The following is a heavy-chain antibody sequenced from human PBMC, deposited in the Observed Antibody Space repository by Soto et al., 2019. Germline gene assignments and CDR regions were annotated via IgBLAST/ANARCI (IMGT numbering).Heavy chain of an antibody. D-gene: IGHD3-3*01. CDR3: ASATYYDFWSGPDAFDI. Sequence: GGSLRLSCAASGFTFSSYSMNWVRQAPGKGLEWVSSISSSSSYIYYADSVKGRFTISRDNAKNSLYLQMNSLRAEDTAVYYCASATYYDFWSGPDAFDIWGQGTMVTVSS. CDR2: ISSSSSYI. J-gene: IGHJ3*02. CDR1: GFTFSSYS. V-gene: IGHV3-21*01.